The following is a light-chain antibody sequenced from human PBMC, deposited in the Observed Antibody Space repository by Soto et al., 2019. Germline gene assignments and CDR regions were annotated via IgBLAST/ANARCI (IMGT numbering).Light chain of an antibody. CDR3: QQYNAYPWT. V-gene: IGKV1-5*03. CDR2: KAS. CDR1: QSISTW. J-gene: IGKJ1*01. Sequence: DIQMTQSPSTLSASLGDRVTITCRASQSISTWFAWYQQKPGRAPKLLIYKASSLQSDVPSGFSGSGSGTEFTLTISSLQPDDYATYYCQQYNAYPWTFGQGTKVEIK.